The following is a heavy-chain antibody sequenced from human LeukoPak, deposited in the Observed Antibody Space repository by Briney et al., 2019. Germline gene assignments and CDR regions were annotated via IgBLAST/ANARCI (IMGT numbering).Heavy chain of an antibody. D-gene: IGHD6-19*01. V-gene: IGHV3-9*01. Sequence: PGGSLRLSCAASGFTFDDYAMHWVRQAPGKGLEWVSGISWNSGSIGYADSVKGRFTISRDNAKNSLYLQMNSLRAEDTAVYYCAKVDSSGWYVSSPDYWGQGTLVTVSS. CDR2: ISWNSGSI. J-gene: IGHJ4*02. CDR3: AKVDSSGWYVSSPDY. CDR1: GFTFDDYA.